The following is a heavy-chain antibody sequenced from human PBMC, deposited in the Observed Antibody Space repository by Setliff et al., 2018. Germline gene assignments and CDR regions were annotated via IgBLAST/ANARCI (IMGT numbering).Heavy chain of an antibody. D-gene: IGHD2-8*02. Sequence: SETLSLTCTVSGYSISSGYYWGWIRQPPGKGLEWIGSIYHSGSTYYNPSLKRRVTISVDTSKNQFSLKLSSVTAADTALYYCTVYNTGSSKDHYWGQGTPVTVSS. CDR3: TVYNTGSSKDHY. V-gene: IGHV4-38-2*02. J-gene: IGHJ4*02. CDR1: GYSISSGYY. CDR2: IYHSGST.